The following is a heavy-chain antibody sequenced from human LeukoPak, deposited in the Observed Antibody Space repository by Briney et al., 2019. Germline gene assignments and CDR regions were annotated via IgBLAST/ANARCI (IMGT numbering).Heavy chain of an antibody. Sequence: SETLSLTCTVSGYSISSGYYWGWTRQPPGKGLEWIGEIYHSGSTNYNPSLKSRVTVSVDKSKNQFSLKLSSVTAADTAVYYCARTTTLDDYYYYYYMDVWGKGTTVTVSS. CDR3: ARTTTLDDYYYYYYMDV. D-gene: IGHD1-26*01. CDR2: IYHSGST. CDR1: GYSISSGYY. V-gene: IGHV4-38-2*02. J-gene: IGHJ6*03.